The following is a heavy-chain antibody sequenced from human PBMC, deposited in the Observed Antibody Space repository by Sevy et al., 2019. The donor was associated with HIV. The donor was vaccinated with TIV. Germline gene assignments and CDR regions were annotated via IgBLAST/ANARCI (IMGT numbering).Heavy chain of an antibody. Sequence: GGSLRLSCAASGFTFSNAWMNWVRQAPGKGLEWVGRIKSKTDGGTTDYAAPVKGRFTISRDDSKNTRYLQMNSLKTEDTAGYYCTTDLQWLGPTYFDYWGQGTLVTVSS. J-gene: IGHJ4*02. CDR2: IKSKTDGGTT. D-gene: IGHD6-19*01. V-gene: IGHV3-15*07. CDR1: GFTFSNAW. CDR3: TTDLQWLGPTYFDY.